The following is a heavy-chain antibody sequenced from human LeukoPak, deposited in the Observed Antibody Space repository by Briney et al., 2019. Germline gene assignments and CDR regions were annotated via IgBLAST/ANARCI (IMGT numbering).Heavy chain of an antibody. Sequence: GGSLRLSCAASGFTFSSYSMNWVRQAPGKGLEWVSSISSSSSYIYYADSVKGRFTISRDNAKNSLYLQMNSLRAEDTAVYYCATLWGSGGSFFDYWGQGTLVTVSS. J-gene: IGHJ4*02. CDR1: GFTFSSYS. D-gene: IGHD2-15*01. CDR2: ISSSSSYI. CDR3: ATLWGSGGSFFDY. V-gene: IGHV3-21*01.